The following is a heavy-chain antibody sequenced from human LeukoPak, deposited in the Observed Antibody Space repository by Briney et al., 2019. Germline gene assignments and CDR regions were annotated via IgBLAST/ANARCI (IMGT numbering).Heavy chain of an antibody. CDR3: ARDLPPLYDFWSGTRNWFDP. CDR2: INHSGST. D-gene: IGHD3-3*01. Sequence: PSETLSLTCAVYGGSFSGYYWSWIRQPPGKGLEWIGEINHSGSTNYNPSLKSRVTISVDTSKNQFSLKLSPVTAADTAVYYCARDLPPLYDFWSGTRNWFDPWGQGTLVTASS. V-gene: IGHV4-34*01. J-gene: IGHJ5*02. CDR1: GGSFSGYY.